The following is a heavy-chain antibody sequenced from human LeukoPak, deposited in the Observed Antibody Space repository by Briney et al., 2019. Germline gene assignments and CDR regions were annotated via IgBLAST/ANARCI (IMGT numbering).Heavy chain of an antibody. CDR2: ISESGDTI. D-gene: IGHD3-22*01. CDR3: AKVIIVVRVPTDIDY. CDR1: GFTFSNYA. Sequence: HSGGPLRLSCAASGFTFSNYAITWVRQAPGKGLEWVSTISESGDTIYYSDSVKGRFTISRDNSENMLYLQMNSLRAEDTAIYYCAKVIIVVRVPTDIDYWGQGTLVTVSS. J-gene: IGHJ4*02. V-gene: IGHV3-23*01.